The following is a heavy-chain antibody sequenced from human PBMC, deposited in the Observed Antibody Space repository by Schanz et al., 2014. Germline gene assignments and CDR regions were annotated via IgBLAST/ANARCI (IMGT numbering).Heavy chain of an antibody. CDR1: GFTFSSYS. CDR3: AKEGSIYWDRSVDY. D-gene: IGHD1-26*01. Sequence: EVQLVESGGGLVKPGGSLRLSCAASGFTFSSYSMNWVRQAPGKGLEWVSSVSHGGTYIYYADSVRGRFTISRDNAKNSLFLQMHSLRADDTAVYYCAKEGSIYWDRSVDYWGQGTLVTVSS. J-gene: IGHJ4*02. V-gene: IGHV3-21*01. CDR2: VSHGGTYI.